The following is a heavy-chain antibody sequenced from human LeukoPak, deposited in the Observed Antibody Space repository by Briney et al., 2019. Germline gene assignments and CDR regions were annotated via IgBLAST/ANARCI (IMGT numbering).Heavy chain of an antibody. CDR3: TRDSGTYNWFDP. V-gene: IGHV3-73*01. Sequence: GGSLRLSCVASGFTFSDSAIHWVRQSSGKGLEWIGHMDKETNLYATALAAPVKGRFTVSRDDSKNTAYLHMNSLKTEDTALYYCTRDSGTYNWFDPWGQGTLVTVSS. CDR2: MDKETNLYAT. D-gene: IGHD1-26*01. CDR1: GFTFSDSA. J-gene: IGHJ5*02.